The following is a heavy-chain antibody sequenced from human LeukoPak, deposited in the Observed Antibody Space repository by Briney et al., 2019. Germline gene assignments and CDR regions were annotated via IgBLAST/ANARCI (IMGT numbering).Heavy chain of an antibody. D-gene: IGHD6-13*01. Sequence: PGRSLRLSCAASGFTFSSYAMHWVRQAPGKGLEWVAVISYDGSNKYYADSVKGRFTISRDNSKNTLYLQMNSLRAEDTALYYCAKDSHSSSWYGTNWFDPWGQGTLVTVSS. CDR2: ISYDGSNK. CDR1: GFTFSSYA. CDR3: AKDSHSSSWYGTNWFDP. J-gene: IGHJ5*02. V-gene: IGHV3-30-3*01.